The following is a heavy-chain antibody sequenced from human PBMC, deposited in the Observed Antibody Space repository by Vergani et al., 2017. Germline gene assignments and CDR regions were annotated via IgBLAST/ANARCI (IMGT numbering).Heavy chain of an antibody. CDR1: GFTFSGSA. J-gene: IGHJ4*02. V-gene: IGHV3-73*01. D-gene: IGHD6-13*01. Sequence: EVQLVESGGGLVQPGGSLKLSCAASGFTFSGSAMHWVRQASGKGLEWVGRIRSKANSYATAYAASVKGRFTISRDDSKNTAYLQMNSLKTEDTAVYYCTRELAAADETRFDYWGQGTLVTVSS. CDR2: IRSKANSYAT. CDR3: TRELAAADETRFDY.